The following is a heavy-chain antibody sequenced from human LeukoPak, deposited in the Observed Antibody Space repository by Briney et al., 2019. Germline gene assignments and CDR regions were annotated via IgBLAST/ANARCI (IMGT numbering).Heavy chain of an antibody. CDR2: ISGSGGST. D-gene: IGHD2/OR15-2a*01. CDR3: AKDRHVYLHPFDY. CDR1: GFTFSSGA. J-gene: IGHJ4*02. Sequence: PGGSLRLSCAASGFTFSSGAMSWVRQAPGKGLEWVSAISGSGGSTYYADSVKGRFTISRDNSKNTLHLQMNSLRAEDTAVYYCAKDRHVYLHPFDYWGQGTLVTVSS. V-gene: IGHV3-23*01.